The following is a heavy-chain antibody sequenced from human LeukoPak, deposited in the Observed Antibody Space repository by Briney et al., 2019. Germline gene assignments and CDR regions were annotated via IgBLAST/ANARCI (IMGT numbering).Heavy chain of an antibody. CDR2: INPNSGGT. CDR1: GYTFTSYG. CDR3: ARDLGVVGASYYGFDP. V-gene: IGHV1-2*02. Sequence: WASVKVSCKASGYTFTSYGISWVRQAPGQGLEWMGWINPNSGGTNYAQKFQGRVTMTRDTSISTAYMELSRLRSDDTAVYYCARDLGVVGASYYGFDPWGQGTLVTVSS. D-gene: IGHD1-26*01. J-gene: IGHJ5*02.